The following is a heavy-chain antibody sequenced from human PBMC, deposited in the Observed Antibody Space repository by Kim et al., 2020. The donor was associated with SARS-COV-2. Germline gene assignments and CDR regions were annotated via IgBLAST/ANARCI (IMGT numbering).Heavy chain of an antibody. J-gene: IGHJ3*02. CDR2: IYYSGST. Sequence: SETLSLTCTVSGGSISSSSYYWGWIRQPPGKGLEWIGSIYYSGSTYYNPSLKSRVTISVDTSKNQFSLRLSSVTAADTAVYYCARSVVTWAFDIWGQGTMVTVSS. V-gene: IGHV4-39*01. D-gene: IGHD2-21*02. CDR3: ARSVVTWAFDI. CDR1: GGSISSSSYY.